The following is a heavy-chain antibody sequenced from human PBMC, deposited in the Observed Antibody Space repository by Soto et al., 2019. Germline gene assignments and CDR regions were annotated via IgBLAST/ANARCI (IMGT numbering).Heavy chain of an antibody. J-gene: IGHJ6*02. CDR2: IYYSGST. CDR1: GGSISSGGYY. V-gene: IGHV4-31*11. CDR3: ARSQGYCSSTSCYLAYYYYGMDV. D-gene: IGHD2-2*01. Sequence: QVQLQESGPGLVKPSQTLSLTCAVSGGSISSGGYYWSWIRQHPGKGLEWIGYIYYSGSTYYNPSLKSRVTISVDTSKNQFSLKLSSVTAADTAVYYCARSQGYCSSTSCYLAYYYYGMDVWGQGTTVTVSS.